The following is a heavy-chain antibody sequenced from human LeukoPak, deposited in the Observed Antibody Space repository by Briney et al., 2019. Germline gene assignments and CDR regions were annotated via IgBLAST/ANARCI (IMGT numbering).Heavy chain of an antibody. Sequence: PGGSLRLSCAASGFSFDAYAMSWVRQAPGKGLERVSSISETGRTTSYTDSVKGRFTISRDKSKSTLHLQMNRLRAEDTALYYCAKDHDNTDFYYYFDSWGQGTLVTVSS. J-gene: IGHJ4*02. CDR3: AKDHDNTDFYYYFDS. V-gene: IGHV3-23*01. CDR1: GFSFDAYA. D-gene: IGHD3-10*01. CDR2: ISETGRTT.